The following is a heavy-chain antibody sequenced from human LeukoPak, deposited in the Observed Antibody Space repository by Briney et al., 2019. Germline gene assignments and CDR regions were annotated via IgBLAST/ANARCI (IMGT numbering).Heavy chain of an antibody. J-gene: IGHJ4*02. CDR1: GFTFSSYA. CDR3: ARGYYDSSGYHDY. CDR2: IYSGGST. D-gene: IGHD3-22*01. V-gene: IGHV3-66*01. Sequence: GGSLRLSCAASGFTFSSYAMSWVRQAPGKGLEWVSVIYSGGSTYYADSVKGRFTISRDNSKNTLYLQMNSLRAEDTAVYYCARGYYDSSGYHDYWGQGTLVTVSS.